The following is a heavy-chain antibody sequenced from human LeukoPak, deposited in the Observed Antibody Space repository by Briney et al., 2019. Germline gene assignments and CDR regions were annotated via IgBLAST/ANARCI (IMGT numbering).Heavy chain of an antibody. J-gene: IGHJ6*04. D-gene: IGHD4-17*01. CDR1: GGSFSGYY. CDR2: INHSGST. Sequence: SETLSLTCAVYGGSFSGYYWSWIRQPPGKGLEWIGEINHSGSTNYNPSLKSRVTISVDTPKNQFSLKLSSVTAADTAVYYCARLYGDYVPYYYYGMDVWGKGTTVTVSS. V-gene: IGHV4-34*01. CDR3: ARLYGDYVPYYYYGMDV.